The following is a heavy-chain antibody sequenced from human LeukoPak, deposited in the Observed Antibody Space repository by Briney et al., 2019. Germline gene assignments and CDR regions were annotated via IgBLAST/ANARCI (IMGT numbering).Heavy chain of an antibody. CDR2: IYYTGST. CDR3: ARGNIVGATDYFDY. V-gene: IGHV4-59*08. Sequence: SETLSLTCTVSGGSISRYYWSWIRQPPGKGLEWIGYIYYTGSTSYNPSFKSRVTISVDTSKNHFSLKLSSVTAADTAVYYCARGNIVGATDYFDYWGQGTLVTVSS. D-gene: IGHD1-26*01. CDR1: GGSISRYY. J-gene: IGHJ4*02.